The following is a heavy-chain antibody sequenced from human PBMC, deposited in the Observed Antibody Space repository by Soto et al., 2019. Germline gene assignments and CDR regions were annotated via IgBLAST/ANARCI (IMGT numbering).Heavy chain of an antibody. CDR2: IIPILGIA. D-gene: IGHD4-17*01. CDR3: ARRVNGYGDHEYFQH. J-gene: IGHJ1*01. Sequence: ASVKVSCKASGGTFSSYTISWVRQAPGQGLEWMGRIIPILGIANYAQKFQGRVTITADKSTSTAYMELSSLRSEDTAVYYCARRVNGYGDHEYFQHWGQGTLVTVSS. V-gene: IGHV1-69*02. CDR1: GGTFSSYT.